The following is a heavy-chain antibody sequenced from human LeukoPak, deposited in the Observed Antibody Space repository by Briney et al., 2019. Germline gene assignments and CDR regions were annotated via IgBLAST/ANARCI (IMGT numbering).Heavy chain of an antibody. Sequence: SETLSLTCAVYGGSFSGYYWSWIRQPPGKGLEWIGEINHSGSTNYNPSLKSRVTISVDTSKNQFSLKLSSVTAADTAVYYCARGFMITFGGVIANFDYWGQGTLVTVSS. CDR1: GGSFSGYY. CDR3: ARGFMITFGGVIANFDY. CDR2: INHSGST. D-gene: IGHD3-16*02. J-gene: IGHJ4*02. V-gene: IGHV4-34*01.